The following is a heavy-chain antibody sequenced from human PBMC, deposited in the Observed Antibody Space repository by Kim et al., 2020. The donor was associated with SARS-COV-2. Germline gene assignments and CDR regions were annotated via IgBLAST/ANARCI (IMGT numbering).Heavy chain of an antibody. CDR1: EFPFNTYA. J-gene: IGHJ4*02. Sequence: LSLTCAAAEFPFNTYAMSWVRQAPGRGLEWVSTISDSGVTTFYVDSVKGRFTISRDNSKNTLFLHMSSLRVEDTAVYYCTGSRGGLRFHSFDYWGQGTQVTVSS. CDR3: TGSRGGLRFHSFDY. CDR2: ISDSGVTT. D-gene: IGHD2-21*02. V-gene: IGHV3-23*01.